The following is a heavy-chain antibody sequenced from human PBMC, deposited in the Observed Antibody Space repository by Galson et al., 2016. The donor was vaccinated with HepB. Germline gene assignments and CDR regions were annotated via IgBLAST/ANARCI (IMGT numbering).Heavy chain of an antibody. CDR1: GYAFAGYW. J-gene: IGHJ4*02. Sequence: QSGAEVKKPGESLKISCEGSGYAFAGYWIGWVRQMPGEGLEWMGIIYPDDSGTRYSPSFLGQVTFSVDKSISTAYLQWSSLKASDTAMYYCARLRDPNFNPQASTVATHFFDYWGQGTLVTVSS. CDR2: IYPDDSGT. V-gene: IGHV5-51*03. CDR3: ARLRDPNFNPQASTVATHFFDY. D-gene: IGHD4-11*01.